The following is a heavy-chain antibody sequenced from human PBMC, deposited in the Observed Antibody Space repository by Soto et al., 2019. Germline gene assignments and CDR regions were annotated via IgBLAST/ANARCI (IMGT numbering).Heavy chain of an antibody. D-gene: IGHD3-3*01. V-gene: IGHV1-46*01. J-gene: IGHJ6*02. CDR2: IDPSGGSK. Sequence: QVQLVQSGAEVKKPGASMKVSCKASGYTFTKFYIHWVRQAPGQRREWMGTIDPSGGSKVYAQKLQGRVTVTRVTSTSTVSMELSSLRSEDTAVYYCARSDFWRGYPPYHYYYGMDVWGQGTTVTVSS. CDR3: ARSDFWRGYPPYHYYYGMDV. CDR1: GYTFTKFY.